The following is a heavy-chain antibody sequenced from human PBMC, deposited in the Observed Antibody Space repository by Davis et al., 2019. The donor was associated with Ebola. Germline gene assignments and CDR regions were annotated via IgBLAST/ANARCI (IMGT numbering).Heavy chain of an antibody. D-gene: IGHD4-17*01. CDR3: AKGSLYGSRSITAGVDV. CDR2: ISGSGGST. J-gene: IGHJ6*02. V-gene: IGHV3-23*01. Sequence: GESLKISCAASGFTFSNYWMTWVRQVPGKGLEWVSGISGSGGSTYYADSVKGRFTFSRDNSKNTLYLQMNSLRAEDTAVYYCAKGSLYGSRSITAGVDVWGQGTTVTVSS. CDR1: GFTFSNYW.